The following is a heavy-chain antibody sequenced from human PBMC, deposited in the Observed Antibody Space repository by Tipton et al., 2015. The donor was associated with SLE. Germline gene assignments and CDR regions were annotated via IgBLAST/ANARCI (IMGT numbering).Heavy chain of an antibody. D-gene: IGHD6-6*01. J-gene: IGHJ4*02. Sequence: TLSLTCAVYGGSFSGYYWSWIRQPPGKGLEWIGEINHSGSTNYNPSLKNRVTISVDTSKNQFSLKLSSVTAADTAVYYCARISGSSSNFDYWGQGTLVTVSS. V-gene: IGHV4-34*01. CDR2: INHSGST. CDR1: GGSFSGYY. CDR3: ARISGSSSNFDY.